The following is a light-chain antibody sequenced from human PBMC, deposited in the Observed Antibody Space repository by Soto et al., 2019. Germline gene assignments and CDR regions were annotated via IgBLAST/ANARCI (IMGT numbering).Light chain of an antibody. V-gene: IGKV3-11*01. CDR1: QSINNY. Sequence: EVGVTQSPGTLSFSPGERATLACRASQSINNYLAWYQQRPGQAPRLLIYNASNRATGIPARFSGSGSGTDFNLTISMLEAEDFAVYYCQQRSDWPRTFGQGTKVEIK. CDR3: QQRSDWPRT. CDR2: NAS. J-gene: IGKJ1*01.